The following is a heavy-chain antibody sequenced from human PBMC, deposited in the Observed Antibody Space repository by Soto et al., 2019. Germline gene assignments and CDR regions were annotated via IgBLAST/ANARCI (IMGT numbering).Heavy chain of an antibody. Sequence: GGSLRLSCAASGFTFSSYAMHWVRQAPGKGLEYVSAISSNGGSTYYADSVKGRFTISRDNSKNTLYLQMGSLRAEDMAVYYCSRNSRNYYDSSCPLDYWGQGTLVTVSS. V-gene: IGHV3-64*02. D-gene: IGHD3-22*01. CDR2: ISSNGGST. CDR3: SRNSRNYYDSSCPLDY. J-gene: IGHJ4*02. CDR1: GFTFSSYA.